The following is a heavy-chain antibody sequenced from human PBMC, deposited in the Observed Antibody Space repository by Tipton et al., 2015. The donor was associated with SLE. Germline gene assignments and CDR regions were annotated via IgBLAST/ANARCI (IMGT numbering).Heavy chain of an antibody. CDR3: ARVHGSGSYKYYYHGMDV. CDR2: VRSEGNNK. Sequence: RSLRLSCAASGFSFSNYGMHWVRQAPGKGLEWVGFVRSEGNNKYYADSLKGRFTISRDNAKNSLYLQMNSLRAEDTAVYYCARVHGSGSYKYYYHGMDVWGQGTTVTVSS. CDR1: GFSFSNYG. D-gene: IGHD3-10*01. V-gene: IGHV3-33*01. J-gene: IGHJ6*02.